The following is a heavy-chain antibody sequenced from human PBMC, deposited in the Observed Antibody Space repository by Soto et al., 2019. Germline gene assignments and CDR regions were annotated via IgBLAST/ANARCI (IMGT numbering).Heavy chain of an antibody. CDR2: IIPLSGTT. Sequence: QVQLVQSGAGVRKPGSSVKVSCKASGGTLSMFGVSWVRQAPGQGLEWIGGIIPLSGTTNFAEKFQGRVTITTDESTSTAYMELSSLRSEDTALYYCATAPPDTAKEYFDYWGQGTLVTVS. CDR1: GGTLSMFG. CDR3: ATAPPDTAKEYFDY. D-gene: IGHD5-18*01. J-gene: IGHJ4*02. V-gene: IGHV1-69*01.